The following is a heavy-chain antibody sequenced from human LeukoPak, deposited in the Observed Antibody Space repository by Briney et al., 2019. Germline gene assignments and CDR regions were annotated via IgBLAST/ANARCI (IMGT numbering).Heavy chain of an antibody. CDR2: ISGSGGST. Sequence: GGSLRLSCAASGFTLSSYAMSWVRQAPGKGLEWVSAISGSGGSTYYADSVKGRFTTSRGNSKNTLYLQMNSLRAEDTAVYYCSQAPDYDRDAFDIWGQGTMVTVSS. CDR1: GFTLSSYA. D-gene: IGHD3-16*01. CDR3: SQAPDYDRDAFDI. J-gene: IGHJ3*02. V-gene: IGHV3-23*01.